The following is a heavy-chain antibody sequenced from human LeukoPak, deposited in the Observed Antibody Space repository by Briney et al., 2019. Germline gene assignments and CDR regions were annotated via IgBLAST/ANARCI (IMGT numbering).Heavy chain of an antibody. CDR3: ARDADYGGTYYFDY. CDR1: GFTFSISW. CDR2: INVEGSST. D-gene: IGHD4-23*01. V-gene: IGHV3-74*01. J-gene: IGHJ4*02. Sequence: PGRSLRLSCAASGFTFSISWMHWVRQAPGKGLVWVSRINVEGSSTTYADSVKGRFTISRDNAKNTVYLQMNSLRAEDTAVYYCARDADYGGTYYFDYWGQGTLVTVSS.